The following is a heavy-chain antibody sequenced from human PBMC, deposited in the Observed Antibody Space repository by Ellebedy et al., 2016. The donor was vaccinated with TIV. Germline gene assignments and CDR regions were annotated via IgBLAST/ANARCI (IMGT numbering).Heavy chain of an antibody. Sequence: PGGSLRLSCAASGFTFSSNAIHWVRQAPGKGLEWVAVISYDGNNKYYADSVKGRFTISRDNSKNTLYLQMSSLRTEDTAVYYCARATGRDGYNYPEMYGLDVWGQGTTVTVSS. CDR2: ISYDGNNK. CDR1: GFTFSSNA. V-gene: IGHV3-30-3*01. D-gene: IGHD5-24*01. CDR3: ARATGRDGYNYPEMYGLDV. J-gene: IGHJ6*02.